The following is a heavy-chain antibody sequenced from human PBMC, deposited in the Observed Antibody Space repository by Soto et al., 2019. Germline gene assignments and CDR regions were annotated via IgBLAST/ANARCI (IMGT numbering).Heavy chain of an antibody. J-gene: IGHJ6*02. V-gene: IGHV1-69*01. CDR2: IIPIFGTA. D-gene: IGHD6-19*01. Sequence: QVQLVQSGAEVKKPGSSAKVSCKASGGTFSSYAISWVRQAPGQGLEWMGGIIPIFGTANYAQKFQGRVTITADESTSTAYMELSSLRSEDTAVYYCARAFRTRSGWPNYYYYGMDVWGQGTTVTVSS. CDR3: ARAFRTRSGWPNYYYYGMDV. CDR1: GGTFSSYA.